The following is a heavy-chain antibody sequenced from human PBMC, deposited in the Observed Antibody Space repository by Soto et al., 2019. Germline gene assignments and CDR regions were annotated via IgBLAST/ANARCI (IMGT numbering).Heavy chain of an antibody. CDR1: GGSISSGDYY. J-gene: IGHJ6*02. V-gene: IGHV4-30-4*01. Sequence: QVQLQESGPGLVKPSQTLSLTCTVSGGSISSGDYYWSWIRQPPGKGLEWIGYIYYSGSTYYNPSLKSRVTISVDTSKNQFSLKLSSVTAADTAVYYCARESGGPYGDFPSETNYYYGMDVWGQGTTVTVSS. CDR3: ARESGGPYGDFPSETNYYYGMDV. D-gene: IGHD4-17*01. CDR2: IYYSGST.